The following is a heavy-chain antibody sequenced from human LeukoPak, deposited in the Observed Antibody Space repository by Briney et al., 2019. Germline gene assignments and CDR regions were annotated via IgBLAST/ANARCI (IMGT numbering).Heavy chain of an antibody. CDR1: GGTFSSYA. Sequence: ASVKVSCTASGGTFSSYAISWVRQAPGQGLEWMGGIIPIFGTANYAQKFQGRVTITADESTSTAYMELSSLRSEDTAVYYCARSKWTEAYYYYYGMDVWGQGTTVTVSS. CDR3: ARSKWTEAYYYYYGMDV. D-gene: IGHD1-26*01. V-gene: IGHV1-69*13. CDR2: IIPIFGTA. J-gene: IGHJ6*02.